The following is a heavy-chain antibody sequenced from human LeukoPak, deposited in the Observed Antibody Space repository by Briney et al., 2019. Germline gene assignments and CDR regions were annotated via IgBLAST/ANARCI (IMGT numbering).Heavy chain of an antibody. CDR1: GYTFTGYY. Sequence: ASVRVSCKASGYTFTGYYMHWVRQAPGQGLEWMGWINPNSGGTNYAQKFQGRVTMTRDTSITTAYMELNRLRSDDTAVYYCARDTAMVTYWFDPWGQGTLVTVSS. CDR3: ARDTAMVTYWFDP. J-gene: IGHJ5*02. D-gene: IGHD5-18*01. CDR2: INPNSGGT. V-gene: IGHV1-2*02.